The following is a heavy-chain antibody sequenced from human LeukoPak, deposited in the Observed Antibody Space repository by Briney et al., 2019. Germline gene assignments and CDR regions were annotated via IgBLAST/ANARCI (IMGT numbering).Heavy chain of an antibody. V-gene: IGHV3-74*01. CDR3: ARKAGGYSYGPLDY. CDR2: INSDGSST. Sequence: GGSLRLSCAASGFTFSSYWMHWVRQAPGKELVWVSRINSDGSSTSYADSVKGRFTISRDNAKNTLYLQMNSLRAEDTAVYYCARKAGGYSYGPLDYWGQGTLVTVSS. D-gene: IGHD5-18*01. CDR1: GFTFSSYW. J-gene: IGHJ4*02.